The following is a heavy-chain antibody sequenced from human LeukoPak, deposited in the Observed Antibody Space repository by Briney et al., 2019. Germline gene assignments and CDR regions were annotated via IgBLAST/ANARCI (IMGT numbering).Heavy chain of an antibody. CDR1: GFTFSSYS. Sequence: GGSLRLSCAASGFTFSSYSMNWVRQAPGKGLEWVSSISSSSSYIYYADSVKGRFTISRDNAKNSPYLQMNSLRAEDTAVYYCARDHVGYSSDYWGQGTLVTVSS. CDR3: ARDHVGYSSDY. J-gene: IGHJ4*02. D-gene: IGHD5-18*01. V-gene: IGHV3-21*01. CDR2: ISSSSSYI.